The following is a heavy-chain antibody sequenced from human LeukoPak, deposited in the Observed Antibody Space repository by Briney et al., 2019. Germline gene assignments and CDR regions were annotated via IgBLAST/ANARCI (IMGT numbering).Heavy chain of an antibody. CDR1: GGSISSSSYY. D-gene: IGHD2-15*01. CDR3: ARWAGAYCSGGSCYPTNFDY. V-gene: IGHV4-39*07. J-gene: IGHJ4*02. CDR2: IYYGGST. Sequence: SETLSLTCTVSGGSISSSSYYWGWIRQPPGKGLEWIGSIYYGGSTYYNPSLKSRVTISVDTSKNQFSLKLSSVTAADTAVYYCARWAGAYCSGGSCYPTNFDYWGQGTLVTVSS.